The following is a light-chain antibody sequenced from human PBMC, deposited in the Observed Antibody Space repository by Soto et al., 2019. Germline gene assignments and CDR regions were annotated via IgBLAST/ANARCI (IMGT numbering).Light chain of an antibody. CDR1: QNIKNY. CDR2: DAS. V-gene: IGKV1-33*01. J-gene: IGKJ5*01. CDR3: QQYENLPT. Sequence: DIQMTHSPSSLSASVGDRVTITCQASQNIKNYLNWYKQKPGRAPKLLIYDASNLEAGVPSRLRGSGSGTDFTFTISSLKPEDIATYYCQQYENLPTFGQGTRLEI.